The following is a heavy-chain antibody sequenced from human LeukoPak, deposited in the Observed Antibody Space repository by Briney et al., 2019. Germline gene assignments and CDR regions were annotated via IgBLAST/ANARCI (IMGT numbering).Heavy chain of an antibody. CDR1: GYTFTGYY. CDR3: ARESEDAAAGLATYNWFDP. V-gene: IGHV1-2*02. D-gene: IGHD6-13*01. CDR2: INPNSGGT. J-gene: IGHJ5*02. Sequence: EASVKVSCKASGYTFTGYYMHWVRQAPGQGLEWMGWINPNSGGTNYAQKFQGRVTMTRDTSISTAYMELGRLRSDDTAVYYCARESEDAAAGLATYNWFDPWGQGTLVTVSS.